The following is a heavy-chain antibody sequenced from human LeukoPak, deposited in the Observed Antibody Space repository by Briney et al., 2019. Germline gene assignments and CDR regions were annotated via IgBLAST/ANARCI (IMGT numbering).Heavy chain of an antibody. CDR2: IYNSGST. CDR1: GGSISIYY. Sequence: PSETLSLTCTVSGGSISIYYWSWIRQPPGKGLEWIGYIYNSGSTIYNPSLESRVTISVDTSNNQFSLKLSPVSAADTAVYYCVRDRELGYWGQGTLVTVSS. CDR3: VRDRELGY. V-gene: IGHV4-59*01. D-gene: IGHD3-10*01. J-gene: IGHJ4*02.